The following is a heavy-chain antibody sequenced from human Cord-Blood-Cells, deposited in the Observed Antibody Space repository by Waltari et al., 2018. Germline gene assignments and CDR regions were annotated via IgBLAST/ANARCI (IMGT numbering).Heavy chain of an antibody. V-gene: IGHV1-24*01. D-gene: IGHD5-12*01. Sequence: QVQLVQSGAEVKKPGASVKVSCKVSGYTLTELSMPSVRQAPGKGLERMGGFDPEDGETIYAQKFQGRVTMTEDTSTDTAYMELSSLRSEDTAVYYCATGEPRSGYADYWGQGTLVTVSS. J-gene: IGHJ4*02. CDR1: GYTLTELS. CDR2: FDPEDGET. CDR3: ATGEPRSGYADY.